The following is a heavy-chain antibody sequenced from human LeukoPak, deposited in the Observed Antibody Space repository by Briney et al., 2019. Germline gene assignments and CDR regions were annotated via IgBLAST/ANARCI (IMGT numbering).Heavy chain of an antibody. V-gene: IGHV4-61*01. Sequence: SETLSLTCSVPGGSVSSGCYYWSWIRQPPGKGLEWIGYIYYNGNTNYNPSLKSRVTISVDTSKNQFSLKLSSVTAADTAVYYCAREPLRAESRWFDPWGQGILVTVSS. J-gene: IGHJ5*02. D-gene: IGHD1-26*01. CDR3: AREPLRAESRWFDP. CDR1: GGSVSSGCYY. CDR2: IYYNGNT.